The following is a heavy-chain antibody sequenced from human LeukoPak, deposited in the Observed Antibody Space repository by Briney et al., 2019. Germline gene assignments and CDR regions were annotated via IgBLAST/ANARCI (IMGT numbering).Heavy chain of an antibody. CDR2: ISYDGSNK. CDR3: ARGPLTSGYYYMRGTPYYFDY. CDR1: GFTFSSYA. D-gene: IGHD3-22*01. Sequence: GGSLRLSCAASGFTFSSYAMHWVRQAPGKGLEWVAVISYDGSNKYYADSVKGRFTISRDNSKNTLYLQLNSLRAEDTAVYYCARGPLTSGYYYMRGTPYYFDYWGQGTLVTVSS. J-gene: IGHJ4*02. V-gene: IGHV3-30-3*01.